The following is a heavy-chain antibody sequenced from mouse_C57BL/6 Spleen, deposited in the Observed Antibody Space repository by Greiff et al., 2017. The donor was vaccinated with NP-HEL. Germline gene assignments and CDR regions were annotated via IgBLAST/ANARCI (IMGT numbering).Heavy chain of an antibody. CDR3: ARHYGSKSFDV. CDR2: INPYNGGT. J-gene: IGHJ1*03. D-gene: IGHD1-1*01. V-gene: IGHV1-19*01. CDR1: GYTFTDYY. Sequence: EVQLQQSGPVLVKPGASVKMSCKASGYTFTDYYMNWVKQSHGKSLEWIGVINPYNGGTSYNQKFKGKATLTVDKSSSTAYMELNSLTSEDSAVYYCARHYGSKSFDVWGTGTTVTVSS.